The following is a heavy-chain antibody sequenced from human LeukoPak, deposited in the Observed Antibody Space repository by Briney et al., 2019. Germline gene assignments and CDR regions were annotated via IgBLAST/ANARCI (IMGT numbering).Heavy chain of an antibody. CDR1: GGSISSYY. CDR3: ARDSRGSGRPNWFDP. CDR2: VYYSGTT. Sequence: SETLSLTCTVSGGSISSYYWSWIRQPPGKGLEWIGYVYYSGTTNYNPSLKSRATISVDTSKNHLSLKVSSVTAADTAVYYCARDSRGSGRPNWFDPWGQGTLVTVSS. V-gene: IGHV4-59*01. J-gene: IGHJ5*02. D-gene: IGHD3-10*01.